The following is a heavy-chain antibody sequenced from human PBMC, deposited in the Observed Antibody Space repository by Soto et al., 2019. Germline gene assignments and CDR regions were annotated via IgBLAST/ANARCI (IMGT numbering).Heavy chain of an antibody. CDR2: INSDGSST. CDR3: ARDPAPSGWYDY. J-gene: IGHJ4*02. Sequence: QPGGSLRLSCAASGFTFSNYWMHWVRQVSGKGLVWVSRINSDGSSTSYADSVKGRFTISRDNAKNTLYLQMNSLRAEDTAVYYCARDPAPSGWYDYWGQGTLVTVSS. CDR1: GFTFSNYW. D-gene: IGHD6-19*01. V-gene: IGHV3-74*01.